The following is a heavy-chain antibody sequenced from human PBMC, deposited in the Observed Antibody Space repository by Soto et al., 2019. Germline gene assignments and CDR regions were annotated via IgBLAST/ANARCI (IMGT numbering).Heavy chain of an antibody. Sequence: GGSLRLSCAASGFTFDDYAMHWVRQAPGKGLEWVSGISWNSGSIGYADSVKGRFTISRDNAKNSLYLQMNSLRAEDTALYYCAKDGPYYDFWSVFRPYYMDVWGKGTTVTVSS. D-gene: IGHD3-3*01. CDR1: GFTFDDYA. CDR3: AKDGPYYDFWSVFRPYYMDV. CDR2: ISWNSGSI. J-gene: IGHJ6*03. V-gene: IGHV3-9*01.